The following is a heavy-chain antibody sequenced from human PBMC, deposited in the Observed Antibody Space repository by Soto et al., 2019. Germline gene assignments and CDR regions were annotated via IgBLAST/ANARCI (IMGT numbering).Heavy chain of an antibody. D-gene: IGHD3-10*01. CDR3: TTQLLWFGESEYFQH. CDR1: GFTFSNAW. V-gene: IGHV3-15*01. Sequence: EVQLVESGGGLVKPGGSLRLSCAASGFTFSNAWMSWVRQAPGKGLEWVGRIKSKTDGGTTDYAAPVKGRFTISRDDSKNTLYLQMNSLKTEDTAVYYCTTQLLWFGESEYFQHWGQGTLVTVSS. J-gene: IGHJ1*01. CDR2: IKSKTDGGTT.